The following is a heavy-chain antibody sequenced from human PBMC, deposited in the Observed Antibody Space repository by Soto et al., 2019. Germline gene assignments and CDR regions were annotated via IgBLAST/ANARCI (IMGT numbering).Heavy chain of an antibody. CDR2: ISYDGSNK. CDR1: GFTFSSYA. CDR3: ARVGRYPHGEIE. J-gene: IGHJ4*02. V-gene: IGHV3-30-3*01. Sequence: GGSLRLSCAASGFTFSSYAMHWVRQAPGKGLEWVAVISYDGSNKYYADSVKGRFTISRDNSKNTLYLQMNSLRAEDTAVYYCARVGRYPHGEIEWGQGTLVTVSS. D-gene: IGHD3-9*01.